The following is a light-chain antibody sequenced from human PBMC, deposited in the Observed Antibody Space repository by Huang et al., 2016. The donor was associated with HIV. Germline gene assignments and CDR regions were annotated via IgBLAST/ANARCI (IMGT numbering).Light chain of an antibody. Sequence: DIQMTQSPSSLSASVGDRVTIACRASQSIGTYLNWYQQKRGQAPRLLIHVASSLQSGVPSRFSGSGSGTEFTLTISSLQPEDFATYYCQQSYSALGLTFGGGTKVEIK. CDR3: QQSYSALGLT. CDR2: VAS. V-gene: IGKV1-39*01. J-gene: IGKJ4*01. CDR1: QSIGTY.